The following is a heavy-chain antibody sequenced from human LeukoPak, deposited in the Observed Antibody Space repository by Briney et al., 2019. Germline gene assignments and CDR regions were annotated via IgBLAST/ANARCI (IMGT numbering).Heavy chain of an antibody. V-gene: IGHV1-69*13. CDR2: IIPIFGTA. CDR3: ASQGGYCSGGSCYPGNAGWFDP. J-gene: IGHJ5*02. D-gene: IGHD2-15*01. Sequence: SVKVSCKASGGTFSSYAISWVRQAPGQGLEWMGGIIPIFGTANYAQKFQGRVTITADESTSTAYMELSSLRSEDTAVYYCASQGGYCSGGSCYPGNAGWFDPWGQGTLVTVSS. CDR1: GGTFSSYA.